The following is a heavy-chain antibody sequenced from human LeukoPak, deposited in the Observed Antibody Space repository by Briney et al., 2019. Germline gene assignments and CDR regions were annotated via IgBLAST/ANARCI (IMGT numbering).Heavy chain of an antibody. CDR3: ARDREVGATLDY. CDR2: ISWNSGSI. D-gene: IGHD1-26*01. V-gene: IGHV3-9*01. CDR1: GFTFDDYA. Sequence: GRSLRLSCAASGFTFDDYAMHWVRQAPGKGLEWVSGISWNSGSIGYADSVKGRFTISRDNAKNSLYLQMNSLRAEDTAVYYCARDREVGATLDYWGQGTLVTVSS. J-gene: IGHJ4*02.